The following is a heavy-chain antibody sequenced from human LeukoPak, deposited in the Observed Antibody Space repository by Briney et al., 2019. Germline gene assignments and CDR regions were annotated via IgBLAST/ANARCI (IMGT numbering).Heavy chain of an antibody. CDR1: GGSISSAGDD. Sequence: SQTLSLTCTVSGGSISSAGDDWSWIRRRAGKGLEWIGYIYYSGSTYYNPSLKSRVTISVDTSKNQFSLKLSSVTAADTAVYYCARDTAASGIDYWGQGTLVTVSS. CDR3: ARDTAASGIDY. V-gene: IGHV4-31*03. D-gene: IGHD2-15*01. J-gene: IGHJ4*02. CDR2: IYYSGST.